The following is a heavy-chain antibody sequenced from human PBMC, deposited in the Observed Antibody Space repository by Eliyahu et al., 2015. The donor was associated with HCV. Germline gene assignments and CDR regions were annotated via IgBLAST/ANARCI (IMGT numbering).Heavy chain of an antibody. CDR2: IKPDGSEK. D-gene: IGHD3-3*01. J-gene: IGHJ4*02. V-gene: IGHV3-7*03. CDR1: GFXLSSNW. Sequence: EVQLVXSGGGLVQPGGSVRLSCVGXGFXLSSNWMSWVRQAPGKGLEWLANIKPDGSEKYYVDSVKGRFTISRDNTKNSVYLQMNSLRAEDTAVYYCARDDFWNGCFDYWGQGTLVTVSS. CDR3: ARDDFWNGCFDY.